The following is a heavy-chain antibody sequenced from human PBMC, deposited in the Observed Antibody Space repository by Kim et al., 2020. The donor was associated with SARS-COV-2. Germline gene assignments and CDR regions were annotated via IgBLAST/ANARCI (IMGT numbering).Heavy chain of an antibody. CDR2: ISYDGSNN. Sequence: GGSLRLSCAASGFTFSSYGMHWVRQAPGKGLEWVAVISYDGSNNYYADSVKGRFTISRDNSINTLYLQMNRLRAEDTAVYSCARDRAASGSTRGPFDYWGQGSLVIVSS. CDR3: ARDRAASGSTRGPFDY. D-gene: IGHD1-26*01. V-gene: IGHV3-33*05. J-gene: IGHJ4*02. CDR1: GFTFSSYG.